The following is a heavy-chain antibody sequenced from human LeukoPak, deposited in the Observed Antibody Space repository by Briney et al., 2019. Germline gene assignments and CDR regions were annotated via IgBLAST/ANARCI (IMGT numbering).Heavy chain of an antibody. D-gene: IGHD3-9*01. V-gene: IGHV3-30*03. CDR3: ARDLGYYDILTGYYPDY. CDR2: ISYDGSNK. J-gene: IGHJ4*02. CDR1: GFTFSSYG. Sequence: GRSLRLSCAASGFTFSSYGMHWVRQAPGKGLEWVAVISYDGSNKYYADSVKGRFTISRDNSKNTLYLQMNSLRAEDTAVYYCARDLGYYDILTGYYPDYWGQGTLVTVSS.